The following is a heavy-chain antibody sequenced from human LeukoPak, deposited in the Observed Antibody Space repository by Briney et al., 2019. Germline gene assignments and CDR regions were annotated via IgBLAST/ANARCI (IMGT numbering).Heavy chain of an antibody. CDR3: ARGKYDSSGYPLLGFDY. J-gene: IGHJ4*02. D-gene: IGHD3-22*01. CDR2: IKQDGSEK. V-gene: IGHV3-7*01. CDR1: GFAFSSYN. Sequence: GGSLRLSCAASGFAFSSYNMNWVRQAPGKGLEWVANIKQDGSEKKYVDSVKGRFTISRDNAKKSLYLRMNSLRAEDTAVYYCARGKYDSSGYPLLGFDYWGQGTLVTVSS.